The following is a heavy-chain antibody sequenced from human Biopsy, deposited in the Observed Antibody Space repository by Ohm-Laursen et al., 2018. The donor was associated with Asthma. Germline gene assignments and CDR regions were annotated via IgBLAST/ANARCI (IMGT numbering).Heavy chain of an antibody. J-gene: IGHJ3*02. D-gene: IGHD3-3*01. CDR3: AKERYYDFWSGYPI. V-gene: IGHV3-30*18. CDR1: GFSFNSYG. Sequence: SLRLSCAASGFSFNSYGMHWVRQAPGKGLEWVADMSFDGRQTYYADSVKGRFTISRDNSKNTLYLQMNSLRAEDTAVYYCAKERYYDFWSGYPIWGQGTMVTVSS. CDR2: MSFDGRQT.